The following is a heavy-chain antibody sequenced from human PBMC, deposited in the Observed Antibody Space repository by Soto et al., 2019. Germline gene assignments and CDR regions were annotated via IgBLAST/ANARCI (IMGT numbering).Heavy chain of an antibody. CDR3: ARRAHCSGGTCYYGFDT. J-gene: IGHJ5*02. V-gene: IGHV1-8*01. Sequence: GSVKVSCKASGYTFTNSDINWVRQAPGEGLEWMGWMNPDSGHASYAQKFQGRVPLTTSTSTSTGDREMRSLGSEDTAVYYCARRAHCSGGTCYYGFDTWGPGTMITPYS. CDR1: GYTFTNSD. D-gene: IGHD2-15*01. CDR2: MNPDSGHA.